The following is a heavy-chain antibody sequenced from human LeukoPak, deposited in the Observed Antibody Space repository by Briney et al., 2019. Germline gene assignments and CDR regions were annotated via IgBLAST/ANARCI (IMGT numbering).Heavy chain of an antibody. J-gene: IGHJ4*02. D-gene: IGHD2-8*01. V-gene: IGHV6-1*01. CDR3: ARENGSPYYFDY. Sequence: SQTLSLTCAISGDSVSNNSAAWNWLRQSPSRGLEWLGRTYYRSKWYNDYALSVKSRITINPDTSKNHFSLQLKSVAPEDTAVYYCARENGSPYYFDYWGQGTLVTVSS. CDR1: GDSVSNNSAA. CDR2: TYYRSKWYN.